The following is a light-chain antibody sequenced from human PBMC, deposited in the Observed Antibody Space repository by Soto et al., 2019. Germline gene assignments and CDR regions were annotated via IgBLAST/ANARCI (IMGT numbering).Light chain of an antibody. J-gene: IGKJ1*01. Sequence: DIQMTQSPATLSSSVGDRVTITCRASQSISSWLAWYQQKPGKAPKLLIYEASSLESGVPSRFSGSGSGTEFTLTISRLQPDVFANYYCQQYNSYSWTFGQGTQVEIK. CDR2: EAS. CDR3: QQYNSYSWT. V-gene: IGKV1-5*03. CDR1: QSISSW.